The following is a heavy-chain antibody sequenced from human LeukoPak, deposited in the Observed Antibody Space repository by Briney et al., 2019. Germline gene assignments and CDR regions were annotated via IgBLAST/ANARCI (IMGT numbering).Heavy chain of an antibody. CDR2: INPSGGST. CDR3: ASRSSSSWYSYYYYGMDV. V-gene: IGHV1-46*01. D-gene: IGHD6-13*01. CDR1: GYTFTSYY. J-gene: IGHJ6*02. Sequence: ASVKVSCKASGYTFTSYYMHWVRQAPGQGLEWMGIINPSGGSTSYAQKFQGRVTMTRDTSTSTAYMELSSLRSEDTAVYYCASRSSSSWYSYYYYGMDVWGQGTTVTVSS.